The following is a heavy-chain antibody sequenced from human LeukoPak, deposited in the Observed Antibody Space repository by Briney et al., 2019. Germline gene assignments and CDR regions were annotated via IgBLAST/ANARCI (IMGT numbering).Heavy chain of an antibody. CDR2: INPHTSKT. J-gene: IGHJ5*02. CDR3: AREPASSGWFDP. Sequence: ASVKVSCRASGYIFSNFGISWVRQAPGQGPEWMGWINPHTSKTNYAQKFQGRVTLTADTSTNTAYMELRSLRSDDTALYYCAREPASSGWFDPWGQGTLVAVSS. CDR1: GYIFSNFG. V-gene: IGHV1-18*01. D-gene: IGHD6-19*01.